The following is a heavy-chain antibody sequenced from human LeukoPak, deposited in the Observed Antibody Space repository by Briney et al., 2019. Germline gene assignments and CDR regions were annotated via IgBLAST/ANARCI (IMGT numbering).Heavy chain of an antibody. V-gene: IGHV4-34*01. Sequence: SETLSLTCAVYGGSFSGYYWSWIRQPPGKGLKWIGEINHSGSTNYNPSLKSRVTISVDTSKNQFSLKLSSVTAADTAVYYCATGNRAYCSSTSCYRRINWFDPWGQGTLVTVSS. D-gene: IGHD2-2*02. CDR1: GGSFSGYY. J-gene: IGHJ5*02. CDR2: INHSGST. CDR3: ATGNRAYCSSTSCYRRINWFDP.